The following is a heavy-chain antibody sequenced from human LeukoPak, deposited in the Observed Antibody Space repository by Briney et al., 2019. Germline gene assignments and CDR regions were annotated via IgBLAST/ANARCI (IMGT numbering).Heavy chain of an antibody. Sequence: SVKVSCKASGGTFSSYAISWVRQAPGQGLEWMGGIIPIFGTANYAQKFQGRDTITADESTSTAYMELSSLRSEDTAVYYCARGSGFYYGMDVWGQGTTVTVSS. CDR2: IIPIFGTA. J-gene: IGHJ6*02. CDR3: ARGSGFYYGMDV. CDR1: GGTFSSYA. V-gene: IGHV1-69*13. D-gene: IGHD3-22*01.